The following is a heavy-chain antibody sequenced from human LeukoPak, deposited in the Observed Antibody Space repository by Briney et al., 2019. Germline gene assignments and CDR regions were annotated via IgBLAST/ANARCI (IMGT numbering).Heavy chain of an antibody. J-gene: IGHJ4*02. Sequence: SVTVSCTASGGTFSSYAISWVRQAPGQGLEWMGGIIPIFGTANYAQKSQGRVTITADESTSTAYMELSSLRSEDTAVYYCARGGQWLVQYYFDYWGQGTLVTVSS. V-gene: IGHV1-69*13. CDR3: ARGGQWLVQYYFDY. CDR2: IIPIFGTA. CDR1: GGTFSSYA. D-gene: IGHD6-19*01.